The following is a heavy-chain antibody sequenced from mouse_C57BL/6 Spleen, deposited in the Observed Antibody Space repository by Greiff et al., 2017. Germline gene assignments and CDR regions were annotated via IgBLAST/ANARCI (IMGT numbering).Heavy chain of an antibody. Sequence: VQLQESGAELVKPGASVKISCKASGYAFSSYWMNWVKQRPGKGLEWIGQIYPGDGDTNYNGKFKGKATLTADKSSSTAYMQLSSLTSEDSAVYFCARRSSGYVGAMDYWGQGTSVTVSS. CDR2: IYPGDGDT. V-gene: IGHV1-80*01. CDR3: ARRSSGYVGAMDY. CDR1: GYAFSSYW. D-gene: IGHD3-2*02. J-gene: IGHJ4*01.